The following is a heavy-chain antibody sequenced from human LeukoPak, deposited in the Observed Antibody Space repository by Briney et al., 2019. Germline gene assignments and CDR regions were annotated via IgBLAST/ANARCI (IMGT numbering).Heavy chain of an antibody. D-gene: IGHD2-8*01. CDR2: ISGHGGST. CDR3: AKGMAKRS. V-gene: IGHV3-43*02. Sequence: PGGSLRLSRAARGLTLYDYTMHWARQASGKGLEWVSLISGHGGSTYYADSVKGRFTISRGNSKNSLYLQMNSLRTEDSALYYCAKGMAKRSWGAGGLVTVSS. CDR1: GLTLYDYT. J-gene: IGHJ5*02.